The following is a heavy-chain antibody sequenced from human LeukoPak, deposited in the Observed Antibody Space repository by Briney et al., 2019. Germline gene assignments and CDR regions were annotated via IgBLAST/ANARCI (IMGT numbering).Heavy chain of an antibody. CDR2: SNSEGSST. CDR3: ARVNSAAAGTFDY. D-gene: IGHD6-13*01. Sequence: PGGSLRLSCAASGFTFSSYWMHWVRQAPGKGLVWVSRSNSEGSSTAYADSVKGRFTISRDNAKNTLYLQMNSLRAEDTAVYYCARVNSAAAGTFDYWGQGTLVTVSS. J-gene: IGHJ4*02. V-gene: IGHV3-74*01. CDR1: GFTFSSYW.